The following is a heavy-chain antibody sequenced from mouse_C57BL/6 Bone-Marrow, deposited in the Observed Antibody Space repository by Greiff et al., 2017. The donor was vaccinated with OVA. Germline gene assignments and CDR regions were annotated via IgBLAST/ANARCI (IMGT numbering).Heavy chain of an antibody. V-gene: IGHV1-81*01. CDR3: ARLAYDRSPLGY. J-gene: IGHJ2*01. CDR2: IYPRSGNT. CDR1: GYTFTSYG. Sequence: VQLQQSGAELARPGASVKLSCTASGYTFTSYGIRWVKQRPGQGLEWIGEIYPRSGNTYYNEKFKGKATLTADKSSSTAYMELRSLTSEDSAVYYSARLAYDRSPLGYWGQGTTLTVSS. D-gene: IGHD2-3*01.